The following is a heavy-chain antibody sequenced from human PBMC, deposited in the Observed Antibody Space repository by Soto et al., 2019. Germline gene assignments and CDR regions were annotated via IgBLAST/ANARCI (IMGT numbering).Heavy chain of an antibody. Sequence: PGESLKISCKASGYNFATDWIGWVRQMPGKGLEWMGIIYPADSDTRYSPSSQGQVTISADKSISTAYLQWSSLKASDTAMYFCARYWHSYSLNYYRGMDVWGQGTTVTVSS. CDR3: ARYWHSYSLNYYRGMDV. CDR2: IYPADSDT. D-gene: IGHD5-18*01. V-gene: IGHV5-51*01. J-gene: IGHJ6*02. CDR1: GYNFATDW.